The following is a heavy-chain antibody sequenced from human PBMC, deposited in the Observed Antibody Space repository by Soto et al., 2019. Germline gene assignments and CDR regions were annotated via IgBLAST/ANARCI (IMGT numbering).Heavy chain of an antibody. CDR1: GFTVSNNY. CDR3: ATQPGGGGY. D-gene: IGHD2-2*01. J-gene: IGHJ4*02. CDR2: IYSGGYT. Sequence: EVQLVESGGGLIQPGGSLRLSCAVSGFTVSNNYMSWVRQAPGKGLEGVSVIYSGGYTAYGDSVKGRFTISRDNSKNTIYLQIKSRGADEPAVFYWATQPGGGGYWGQGTLVTVSS. V-gene: IGHV3-53*01.